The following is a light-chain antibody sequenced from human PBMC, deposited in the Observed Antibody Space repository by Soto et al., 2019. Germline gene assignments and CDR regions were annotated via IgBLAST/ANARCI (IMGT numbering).Light chain of an antibody. J-gene: IGKJ3*01. CDR3: QHYGTSRVT. CDR1: QSVSSNY. Sequence: EIVLTQSPGTLSLSPGERATLSCRASQSVSSNYSAWYQQKPGQAPRLLIYGASSRATGVPDRFSGSGSGTDFTLTISRLEPEDFAVYSCQHYGTSRVTFGPGTKVDIK. CDR2: GAS. V-gene: IGKV3-20*01.